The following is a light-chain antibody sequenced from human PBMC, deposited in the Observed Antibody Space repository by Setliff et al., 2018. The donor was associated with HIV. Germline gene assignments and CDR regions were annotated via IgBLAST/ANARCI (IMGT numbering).Light chain of an antibody. Sequence: QSVLTQPASVSESPGQSITISCTGTSSDVGGYSHVSWYQQHPGKAPKLIIYEVRNRPSGVSSRFSGSKSGNTAPLTISGLQAEDEADYYCSSYAITNTLPFGTGTKV. CDR2: EVR. CDR3: SSYAITNTLP. CDR1: SSDVGGYSH. V-gene: IGLV2-14*01. J-gene: IGLJ1*01.